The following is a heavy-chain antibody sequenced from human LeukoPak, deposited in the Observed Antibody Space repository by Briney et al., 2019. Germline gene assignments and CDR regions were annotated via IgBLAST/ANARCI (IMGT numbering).Heavy chain of an antibody. J-gene: IGHJ6*03. CDR2: IIPIFGTA. CDR3: ARAMYYDYVWGSYRYPKYYMDV. Sequence: ASVKVSCKASGGTFSSYAISWVRQAPGQGLEWMGGIIPIFGTANYAQKFQGRVTITADESTSTAYMELSSLRSEDTAVYYCARAMYYDYVWGSYRYPKYYMDVWGKGTTVTISS. V-gene: IGHV1-69*13. CDR1: GGTFSSYA. D-gene: IGHD3-16*02.